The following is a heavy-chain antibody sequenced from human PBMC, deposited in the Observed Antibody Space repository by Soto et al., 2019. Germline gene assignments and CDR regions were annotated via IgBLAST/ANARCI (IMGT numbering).Heavy chain of an antibody. CDR1: GYTFNSYG. V-gene: IGHV1-18*01. CDR2: ISAYNGNT. Sequence: ASVKVSCKASGYTFNSYGISWVRQAPGQGLEWMGWISAYNGNTNYAQKLQGRVTMTTDTSTSTAYMELRSLRSDDTAVSYCARHWAAAGPFDYWGQGTLVTVSS. CDR3: ARHWAAAGPFDY. D-gene: IGHD6-13*01. J-gene: IGHJ4*02.